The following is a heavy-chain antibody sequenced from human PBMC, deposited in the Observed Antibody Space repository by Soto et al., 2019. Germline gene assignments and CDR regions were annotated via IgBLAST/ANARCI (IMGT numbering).Heavy chain of an antibody. D-gene: IGHD2-15*01. CDR3: ARGFGVAATFYYYYYMDV. J-gene: IGHJ6*03. CDR2: INHSGST. CDR1: GGSFSGYY. Sequence: SETLSLTCAVYGGSFSGYYWSWIRQPPGKGLEWIGEINHSGSTNYNPSLKSRVTISVDTSKNQFSLKLSSVTAADTAVYYCARGFGVAATFYYYYYMDVWGKGTTVTVSS. V-gene: IGHV4-34*01.